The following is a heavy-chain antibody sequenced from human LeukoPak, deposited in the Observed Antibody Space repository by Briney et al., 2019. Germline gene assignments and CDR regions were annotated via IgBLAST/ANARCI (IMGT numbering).Heavy chain of an antibody. CDR1: GGTFSSYA. CDR3: ARDDVVVPAARSLRRAFDI. Sequence: GASVKVSCKASGGTFSSYAISWVRQAPGQGLEWMGGIIPIFGTANYAQKFQGRVTITADESTSTAYMELSSLRSEDTAVYYCARDDVVVPAARSLRRAFDIWGQGTMVTVSS. CDR2: IIPIFGTA. J-gene: IGHJ3*02. D-gene: IGHD2-2*01. V-gene: IGHV1-69*13.